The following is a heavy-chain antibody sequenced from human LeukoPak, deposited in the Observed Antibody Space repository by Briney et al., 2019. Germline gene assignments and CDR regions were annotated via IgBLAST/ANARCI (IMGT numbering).Heavy chain of an antibody. V-gene: IGHV4-31*03. CDR1: GGSISSGGYY. D-gene: IGHD3-3*01. CDR2: IYYSGST. Sequence: PSETLSLTSTVSGGSISSGGYYWSWIRQHPGKGLEWIGYIYYSGSTYYNPSLKSRVTISVDTSKNQFSLKLSSVTAADTAVYYCARVNWSGYYFDYWGQGTLVTVSS. J-gene: IGHJ4*02. CDR3: ARVNWSGYYFDY.